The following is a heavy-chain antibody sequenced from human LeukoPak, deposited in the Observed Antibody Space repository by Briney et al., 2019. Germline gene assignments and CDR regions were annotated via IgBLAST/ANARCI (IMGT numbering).Heavy chain of an antibody. J-gene: IGHJ4*02. CDR3: ARVSTNYGLAY. Sequence: PSETLSLTCAVSDFSISSGYYWGWIRQTPGKGLEWIGNIYQSGSTYYNPSLKSRVTISVDTSKNRLSLWLSSVTAADTAVYYCARVSTNYGLAYWGQGTLVTLS. CDR2: IYQSGST. V-gene: IGHV4-38-2*01. D-gene: IGHD4-17*01. CDR1: DFSISSGYY.